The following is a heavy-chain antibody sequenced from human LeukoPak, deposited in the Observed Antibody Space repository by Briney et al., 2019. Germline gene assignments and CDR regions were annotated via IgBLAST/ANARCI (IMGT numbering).Heavy chain of an antibody. Sequence: GGSLRLSCAASGFTFDNYAMNWVRQAPGKGLEWVLGISGSGVNTYYADSVKSRFTISRDNSKNTLYLQLNSLRGEDTAIYYCARDTSFNYGAHAMDVWGQGTTVTVSS. D-gene: IGHD4/OR15-4a*01. CDR3: ARDTSFNYGAHAMDV. CDR2: ISGSGVNT. V-gene: IGHV3-23*01. J-gene: IGHJ6*02. CDR1: GFTFDNYA.